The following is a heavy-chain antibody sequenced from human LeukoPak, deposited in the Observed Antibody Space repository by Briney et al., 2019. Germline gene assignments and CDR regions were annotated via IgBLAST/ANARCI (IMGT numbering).Heavy chain of an antibody. J-gene: IGHJ4*02. D-gene: IGHD2-21*02. V-gene: IGHV4-59*08. CDR3: ARRGYCGGDCYEDY. Sequence: PSETLSLTCTVSGGSISSYYWSWIRQPPGKGLEYIGYVYYSGSTNYNPSLKSRVTISVDTSKNQFSLKLSSVTAADTAVYYCARRGYCGGDCYEDYWGQGTLVTVSS. CDR2: VYYSGST. CDR1: GGSISSYY.